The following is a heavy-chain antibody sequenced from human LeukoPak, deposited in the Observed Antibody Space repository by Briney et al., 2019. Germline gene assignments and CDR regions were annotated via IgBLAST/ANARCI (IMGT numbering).Heavy chain of an antibody. J-gene: IGHJ4*02. D-gene: IGHD5-12*01. CDR1: GFTFSSYS. CDR2: ISSSTYI. Sequence: PGGSLRFSCAASGFTFSSYSMNWVRQAPGKGLEWVSSISSSTYIYYADSVKGRFTISRDNAKNSLYLQMNSLRAEDTAVYYCARDRRGYDYDYWGQGTLVTVSS. V-gene: IGHV3-21*01. CDR3: ARDRRGYDYDY.